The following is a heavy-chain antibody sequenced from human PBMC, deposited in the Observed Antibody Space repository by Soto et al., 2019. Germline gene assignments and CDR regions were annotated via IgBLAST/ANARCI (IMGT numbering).Heavy chain of an antibody. J-gene: IGHJ6*02. D-gene: IGHD4-4*01. CDR2: IIPLFGTP. CDR1: GGIFRTYS. Sequence: QVQLVQSGAEVKRPGSSVKVSCKASGGIFRTYSIYWVRQAPGQGLEWMGSIIPLFGTPNYAQKFQGRGIISAHESTSTAYMEVTSLRSEDTAMYFCASRQRGNLDNYYNMDVWGQGTTVTVSS. V-gene: IGHV1-69*18. CDR3: ASRQRGNLDNYYNMDV.